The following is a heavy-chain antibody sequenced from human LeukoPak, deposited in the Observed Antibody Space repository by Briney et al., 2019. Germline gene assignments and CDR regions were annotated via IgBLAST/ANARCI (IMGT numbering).Heavy chain of an antibody. D-gene: IGHD3-22*01. CDR3: ERAYDSSGYAFDI. Sequence: GASVKVSCKASGYTFTGYYMHWVRQAPGPGLEWRGRINPNSDGTNYAQKFQGRVTMTRDTSISTAYMELSRLRSDDTAVYYCERAYDSSGYAFDIWGQGTMVTVSS. V-gene: IGHV1-2*06. CDR2: INPNSDGT. J-gene: IGHJ3*02. CDR1: GYTFTGYY.